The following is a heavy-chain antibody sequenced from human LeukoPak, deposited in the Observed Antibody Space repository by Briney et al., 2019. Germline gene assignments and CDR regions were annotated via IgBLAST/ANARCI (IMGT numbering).Heavy chain of an antibody. CDR2: IYYSGST. D-gene: IGHD3-10*01. CDR3: AGDTYGSDY. V-gene: IGHV4-61*08. CDR1: GGSISSGGYS. J-gene: IGHJ4*02. Sequence: PSETLSLTCAVSGGSISSGGYSWSWIRQPPGKGLEWIGYIYYSGSTNYNPSLKSRVTISVDTSKNQFSLKLRSVTAADTAMYYCAGDTYGSDYWGQGTRVTVSS.